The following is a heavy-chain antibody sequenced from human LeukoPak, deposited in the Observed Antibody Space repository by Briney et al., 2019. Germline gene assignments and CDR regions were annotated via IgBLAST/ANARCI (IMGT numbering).Heavy chain of an antibody. CDR1: GYTFTGYY. J-gene: IGHJ4*02. V-gene: IGHV1-2*04. CDR2: INPNSGGT. D-gene: IGHD1-26*01. Sequence: ASVKVSCKASGYTFTGYYMHWVRQAPGQGLEWMGWINPNSGGTNYAQKFQGWVTMTRDTSISTAYMELSRLRSDDTAVYYCARGSIESGSYYYYFDYWGQGTLVTVSS. CDR3: ARGSIESGSYYYYFDY.